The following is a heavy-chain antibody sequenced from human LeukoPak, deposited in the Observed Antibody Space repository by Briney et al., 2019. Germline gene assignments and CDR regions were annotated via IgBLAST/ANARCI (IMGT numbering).Heavy chain of an antibody. Sequence: SVTLSLYCTVSGGSISGSYWNWIRQPPGKGLEWIGCIHDSGTTNYNPSLKSRVTISLHTSKNQFSLRLTSVTAADTAVYYCAIEHDGATYSNLWGQGTLVAVSS. CDR2: IHDSGTT. CDR1: GGSISGSY. D-gene: IGHD5-12*01. J-gene: IGHJ5*02. CDR3: AIEHDGATYSNL. V-gene: IGHV4-59*01.